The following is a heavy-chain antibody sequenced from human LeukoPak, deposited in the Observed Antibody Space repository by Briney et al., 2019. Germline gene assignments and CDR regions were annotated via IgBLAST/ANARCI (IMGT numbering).Heavy chain of an antibody. Sequence: GSLRLSCAASGFTFSSYSMNWVRQAPGKGLEWIGSIYYSGSTYYNPSLKSRVTISVDTSKNQFSLKLSSVTAADTAVYYCARDANSPPNIFDIWGQGTMVTVS. D-gene: IGHD4/OR15-4a*01. CDR2: IYYSGST. CDR3: ARDANSPPNIFDI. J-gene: IGHJ3*02. V-gene: IGHV4-39*07. CDR1: GFTFSSYS.